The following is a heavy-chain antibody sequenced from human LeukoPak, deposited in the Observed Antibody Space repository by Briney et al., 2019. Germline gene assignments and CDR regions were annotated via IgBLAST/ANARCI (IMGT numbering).Heavy chain of an antibody. D-gene: IGHD6-19*01. V-gene: IGHV3-7*01. Sequence: PGGSLRLSCAASGFTFTRNWMSWVRQAPGKGLEWVANINGEGTSIHYVDSVKGRFTISRDNTKNSVFLQMNSLRADDTAVYYCARDGFSTGSHDYWGQGTLVTVSS. CDR2: INGEGTSI. J-gene: IGHJ4*02. CDR1: GFTFTRNW. CDR3: ARDGFSTGSHDY.